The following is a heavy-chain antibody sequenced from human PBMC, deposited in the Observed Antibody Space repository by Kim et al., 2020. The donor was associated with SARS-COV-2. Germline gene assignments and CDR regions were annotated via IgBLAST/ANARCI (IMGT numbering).Heavy chain of an antibody. Sequence: GESLKISCKGSGYSFISYWITWVRQMPGKGLEWMGRIDPSDSYTNYSPSFQGHVTISSDKSISTAYLQWNSLKASDTAMYYCARLGYGSGTYYSMDVWGQGTTVSVSS. D-gene: IGHD3-10*01. CDR3: ARLGYGSGTYYSMDV. CDR2: IDPSDSYT. J-gene: IGHJ6*02. CDR1: GYSFISYW. V-gene: IGHV5-10-1*01.